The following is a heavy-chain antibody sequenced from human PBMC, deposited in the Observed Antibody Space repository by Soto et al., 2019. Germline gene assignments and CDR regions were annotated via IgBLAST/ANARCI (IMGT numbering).Heavy chain of an antibody. Sequence: QVQLVQSGAEVKKPGASVKVSCKASGYTFTGYYMHWVRQAPGQGLEWMGWINPNSGGTNYAQKFQGWVTMTRDTSISTAYMELSRVRSDDTAVYYCAVGYCSGGSCPRWFDPWGQGTLVTVSS. V-gene: IGHV1-2*04. CDR2: INPNSGGT. D-gene: IGHD2-15*01. CDR1: GYTFTGYY. CDR3: AVGYCSGGSCPRWFDP. J-gene: IGHJ5*02.